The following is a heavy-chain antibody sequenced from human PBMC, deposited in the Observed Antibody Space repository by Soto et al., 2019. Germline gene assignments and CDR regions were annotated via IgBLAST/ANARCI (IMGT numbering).Heavy chain of an antibody. D-gene: IGHD3-3*01. Sequence: QLQLQESGSGQVKPSQTLSLTCAVSGGSITTGDYSWNSIRQPPGRGLEWVGYIYDSGSTYYNPSLKSRATISVDRSKNHFSLKLSSVTAADTAVYYCARGRSTSGYPNFDPWGQGTLVTVSS. CDR2: IYDSGST. J-gene: IGHJ5*02. CDR3: ARGRSTSGYPNFDP. CDR1: GGSITTGDYS. V-gene: IGHV4-30-2*01.